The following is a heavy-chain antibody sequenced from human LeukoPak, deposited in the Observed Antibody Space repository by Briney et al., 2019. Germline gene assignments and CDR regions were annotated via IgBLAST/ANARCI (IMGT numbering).Heavy chain of an antibody. J-gene: IGHJ5*02. D-gene: IGHD2-2*02. CDR3: ARDRVIRYCSSTSCYTNWFDP. CDR2: INHSGST. Sequence: SETLSLTCAVYGGSFSGYYWSWIRQPPGKGLEWIGEINHSGSTNYNPPLKNRVTIDTSKNQFTLELSYVTAADTAVYYCARDRVIRYCSSTSCYTNWFDPWGQGTLVTVSS. CDR1: GGSFSGYY. V-gene: IGHV4-34*01.